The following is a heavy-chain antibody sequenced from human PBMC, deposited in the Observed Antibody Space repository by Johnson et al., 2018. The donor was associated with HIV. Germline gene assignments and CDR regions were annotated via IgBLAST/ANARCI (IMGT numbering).Heavy chain of an antibody. J-gene: IGHJ3*02. CDR1: GFIFSDYY. CDR3: AREWELLNYAFDI. Sequence: QVQLVESGGGVVKPGESLRLSCAASGFIFSDYYMTWIRQAPGKGLEWISYISSSGATIYYADSVKGRFTVSRDNAKNSVYLQMNSLRAEDTAVYYCAREWELLNYAFDIWGQGTMVTVSS. V-gene: IGHV3-11*01. CDR2: ISSSGATI. D-gene: IGHD1-26*01.